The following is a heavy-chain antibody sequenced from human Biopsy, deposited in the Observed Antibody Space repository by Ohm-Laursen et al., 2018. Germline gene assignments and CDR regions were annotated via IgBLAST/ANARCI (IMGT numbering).Heavy chain of an antibody. J-gene: IGHJ6*02. CDR3: TKADDFWSPEGYYSYFSGMDV. Sequence: GSLRLSCAASGFTFSSYAMSWGRQAPGKGLERVSAVRSTGGSTYYANSVKGRFTISRDNSKNILFLQVNNLRAEDTAIYYCTKADDFWSPEGYYSYFSGMDVWGQGTTVTVSS. CDR2: VRSTGGST. V-gene: IGHV3-23*01. D-gene: IGHD3-3*01. CDR1: GFTFSSYA.